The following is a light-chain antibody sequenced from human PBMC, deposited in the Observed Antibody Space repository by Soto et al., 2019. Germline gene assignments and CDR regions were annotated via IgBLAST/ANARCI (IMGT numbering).Light chain of an antibody. CDR1: TGTVTSGHY. V-gene: IGLV7-46*01. CDR2: NTS. J-gene: IGLJ3*02. CDR3: LLSHSGARV. Sequence: QAVVTQEPSLTVSPGGTVTLTCGSSTGTVTSGHYPYWFHQKPGQAPRTLVYNTSDKHSWTPARFSGSLLGGKAALTLSGAQPEDEADFYCLLSHSGARVFGGGTKVTVL.